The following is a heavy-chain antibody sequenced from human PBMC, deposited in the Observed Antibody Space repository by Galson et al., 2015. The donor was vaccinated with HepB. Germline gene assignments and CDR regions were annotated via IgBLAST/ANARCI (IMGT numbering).Heavy chain of an antibody. CDR3: AREAYCSSTSCPFDP. CDR2: INPNSGGT. Sequence: SVKVSCKASGYTFTGYYMHWVRQAPGQGLEWMGWINPNSGGTNYAQKFQGRVTMTRDTSISTAYMELSRLRSDDTAVYYCAREAYCSSTSCPFDPWGQGTLVTVSS. CDR1: GYTFTGYY. V-gene: IGHV1-2*02. J-gene: IGHJ5*02. D-gene: IGHD2-2*01.